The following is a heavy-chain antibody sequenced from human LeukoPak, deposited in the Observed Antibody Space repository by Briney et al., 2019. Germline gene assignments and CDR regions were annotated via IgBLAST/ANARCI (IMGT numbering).Heavy chain of an antibody. CDR2: IIPIFGTA. Sequence: SVKVSCKASGGTFSSYAISWVRQAPGQGLEWMGRIIPIFGTANYAQKFQGRVTITTDESTSTAYMELSSLRSEDTAVYYCASKGGYSSSWYGDYSDYWGQGTLVTVSS. V-gene: IGHV1-69*05. CDR1: GGTFSSYA. CDR3: ASKGGYSSSWYGDYSDY. J-gene: IGHJ4*02. D-gene: IGHD6-13*01.